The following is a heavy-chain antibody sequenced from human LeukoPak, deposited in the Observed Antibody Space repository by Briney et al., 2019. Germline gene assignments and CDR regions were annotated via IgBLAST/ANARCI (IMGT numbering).Heavy chain of an antibody. CDR2: INQSGST. V-gene: IGHV4-34*01. D-gene: IGHD6-13*01. CDR1: GGSFSGYY. Sequence: PSETLSLTCAVYGGSFSGYYWSWIRKPPGKGLEWIGEINQSGSTNYNPSLKSRVTISIDTSKNQFSLNLSSVTAAETAMYYCARHFRGYSSSWTNWYFDLWGRGTLVTVSS. CDR3: ARHFRGYSSSWTNWYFDL. J-gene: IGHJ2*01.